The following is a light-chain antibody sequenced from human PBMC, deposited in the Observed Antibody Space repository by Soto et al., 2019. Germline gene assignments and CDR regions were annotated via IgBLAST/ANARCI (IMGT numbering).Light chain of an antibody. V-gene: IGKV3-15*01. J-gene: IGKJ1*01. CDR1: QSVSSY. CDR3: HHYKDWPPG. Sequence: EMVMTQSPATLSVSPGERATLSCRASQSVSSYLAWYHPKPGQPPRLLIYVASTRAAGLPAKFSGSGSATDLTLPSGSLQTEDFEAYYCHHYKDWPPGFGQGPKVDIK. CDR2: VAS.